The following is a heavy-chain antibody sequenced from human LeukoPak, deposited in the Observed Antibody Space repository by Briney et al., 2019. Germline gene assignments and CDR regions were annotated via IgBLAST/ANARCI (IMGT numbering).Heavy chain of an antibody. CDR2: IIPIFGTA. Sequence: ASVKVFCKASGGTFSSYAISWVRQAPGQGLEWVGGIIPIFGTANYAQKFQGRVTITADESTSTAYMELSSLRSEDTAVYYCATNGYDSSGSAFDYWGQGTLVTVSS. D-gene: IGHD3-22*01. CDR3: ATNGYDSSGSAFDY. V-gene: IGHV1-69*13. CDR1: GGTFSSYA. J-gene: IGHJ4*02.